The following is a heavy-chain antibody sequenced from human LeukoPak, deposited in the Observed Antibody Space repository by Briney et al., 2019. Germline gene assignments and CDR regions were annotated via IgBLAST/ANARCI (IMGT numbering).Heavy chain of an antibody. CDR2: IYYSGST. Sequence: NPSETLSLTCTVSGGSISSGGYYWSWIRQHPGKGLEWIGYIYYSGSTYYNPSLKSRVTISVDTSKNQFSLKLSSVTAADTAVYYCAREERLSGAFDIWGQGTMVTASS. CDR3: AREERLSGAFDI. V-gene: IGHV4-31*03. D-gene: IGHD6-25*01. J-gene: IGHJ3*02. CDR1: GGSISSGGYY.